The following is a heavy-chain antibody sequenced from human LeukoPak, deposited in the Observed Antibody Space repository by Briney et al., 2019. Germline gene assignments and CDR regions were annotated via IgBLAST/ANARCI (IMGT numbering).Heavy chain of an antibody. CDR2: IYHGGST. Sequence: SDTLSLTCAVSGGSITSNDWWSWVRQPPGKGLEWIAEIYHGGSTNYNPSLKSRVIISVGKSKNQFSLKMSSVTAADTAMYYCARISTIRGPRDAFDIWGRGTVVTVSS. D-gene: IGHD5/OR15-5a*01. V-gene: IGHV4-4*02. CDR1: GGSITSNDW. J-gene: IGHJ3*02. CDR3: ARISTIRGPRDAFDI.